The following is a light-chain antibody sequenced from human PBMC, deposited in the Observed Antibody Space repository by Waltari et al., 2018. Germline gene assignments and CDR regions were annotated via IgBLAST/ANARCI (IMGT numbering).Light chain of an antibody. CDR1: TGPVASGHY. V-gene: IGLV7-43*01. J-gene: IGLJ3*02. CDR2: SST. Sequence: QTVVTQEPSLTVSPGGTVTLTCTSSTGPVASGHYQSWFQQMPGQAPSALIFSSTIKYSWTPARFSGSLLGGKAALTLSSVQPEDEADYYCLLHFGGDQLVFGGGTRLTVL. CDR3: LLHFGGDQLV.